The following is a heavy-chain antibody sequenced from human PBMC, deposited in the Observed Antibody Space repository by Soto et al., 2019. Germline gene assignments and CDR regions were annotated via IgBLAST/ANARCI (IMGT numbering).Heavy chain of an antibody. D-gene: IGHD3-10*01. J-gene: IGHJ6*02. V-gene: IGHV1-3*01. Sequence: QVQLVQSGAEVKKPGASVKVSCKASGDTFTTYAIHWVRQAPGQRLEWMGWINAGNGNTKFSQKFQGRVTITMETSASTGDMEPSSRGAEETAGYFCARDGPYLGSGVSGDGMGVWGQGTTVTVSS. CDR2: INAGNGNT. CDR3: ARDGPYLGSGVSGDGMGV. CDR1: GDTFTTYA.